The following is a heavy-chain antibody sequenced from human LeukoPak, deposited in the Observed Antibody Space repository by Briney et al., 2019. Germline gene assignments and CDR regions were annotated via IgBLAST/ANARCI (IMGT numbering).Heavy chain of an antibody. CDR1: GFTFSSYA. CDR3: AREITDTAMDGAFDY. V-gene: IGHV3-30-3*01. J-gene: IGHJ4*02. D-gene: IGHD5-18*01. CDR2: ISYNGSNK. Sequence: GGSLRLSCAASGFTFSSYAMHWVRQAPGKGLEWVAVISYNGSNKYYADSVKGRFTISRDNSKNTLYLQMNSLRAEDTAVYYCAREITDTAMDGAFDYWGQGTLVTVSS.